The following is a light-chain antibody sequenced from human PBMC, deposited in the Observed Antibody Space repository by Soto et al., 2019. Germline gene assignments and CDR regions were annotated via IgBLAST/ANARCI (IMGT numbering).Light chain of an antibody. Sequence: DIQMTQSPSSLSASVGDRVTITCRASQTIANYLNWYQQKPEKAPNLLIYAASTLQRGVPSRVSGSGSGTDFTLTISSLHPEDFAVYYCQQYDSWPLTFGGGTKVEIK. CDR1: QTIANY. CDR2: AAS. CDR3: QQYDSWPLT. J-gene: IGKJ4*01. V-gene: IGKV1-39*01.